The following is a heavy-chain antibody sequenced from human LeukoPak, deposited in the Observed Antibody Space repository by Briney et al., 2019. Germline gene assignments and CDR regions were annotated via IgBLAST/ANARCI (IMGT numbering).Heavy chain of an antibody. Sequence: GGSLRLSCAASGFTVSSNYMSRVRQAPGKGLEWVSVIYSGGSTYYADSVKGRFTISTDNSKNTLYLQMNSLRAEDTAVYYCARECNGCVIDYWGQGTLVTVSS. D-gene: IGHD2/OR15-2a*01. CDR2: IYSGGST. CDR3: ARECNGCVIDY. J-gene: IGHJ4*02. V-gene: IGHV3-53*01. CDR1: GFTVSSNY.